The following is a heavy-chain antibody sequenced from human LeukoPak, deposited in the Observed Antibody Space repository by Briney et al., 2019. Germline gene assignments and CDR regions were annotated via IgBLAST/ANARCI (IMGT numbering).Heavy chain of an antibody. CDR2: IYYSGST. V-gene: IGHV4-59*01. CDR1: GGSISSYY. D-gene: IGHD3-3*01. Sequence: TSETLSLTCTVSGGSISSYYWSWIRQPPGKGLEWIGYIYYSGSTNYNPSLKSRVTISVDTSKNQFSLKLSSVTAADTAVYYCASTPYRSVTLEWLSFDYWGQGTLVTVSS. CDR3: ASTPYRSVTLEWLSFDY. J-gene: IGHJ4*02.